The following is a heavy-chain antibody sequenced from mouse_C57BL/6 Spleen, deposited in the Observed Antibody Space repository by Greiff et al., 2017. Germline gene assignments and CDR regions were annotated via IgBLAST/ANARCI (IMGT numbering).Heavy chain of an antibody. D-gene: IGHD4-1*01. CDR1: GYTFTSYW. Sequence: QVQLQQPGAELVRPGSSVKLSCKASGYTFTSYWMDWVKQRPGQGLEWIGNIYPSDSETPYNQKFKDKATLTVDKSSSTAYMQLSSLTSEDSAVYYCAKANWVDYYAMDYWGQGTSVTVSS. CDR2: IYPSDSET. CDR3: AKANWVDYYAMDY. V-gene: IGHV1-61*01. J-gene: IGHJ4*01.